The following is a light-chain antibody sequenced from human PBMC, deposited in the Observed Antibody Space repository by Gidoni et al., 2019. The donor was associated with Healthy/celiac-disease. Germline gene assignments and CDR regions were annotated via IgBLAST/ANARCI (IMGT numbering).Light chain of an antibody. J-gene: IGLJ2*01. CDR2: DDS. CDR1: NIGSKS. Sequence: SYVLTQPPSVSVAPGQTARITCGGNNIGSKSVHWYQQKPGQAPVLVVYDDSDRPSGLPERFSGSNSGNTATLTISRVKAGDEADYYCQVWDSSSDHVVFGGGTKLTVL. CDR3: QVWDSSSDHVV. V-gene: IGLV3-21*02.